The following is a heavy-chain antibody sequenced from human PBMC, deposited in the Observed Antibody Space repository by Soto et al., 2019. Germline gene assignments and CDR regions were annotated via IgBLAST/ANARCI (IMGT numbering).Heavy chain of an antibody. V-gene: IGHV4-4*02. CDR3: ARVPADSSGYWGAFDI. D-gene: IGHD3-22*01. CDR2: IYHSGST. J-gene: IGHJ3*02. CDR1: GGSISSSNW. Sequence: QVQLQESGPGLVKPSGTLSLTCAVSGGSISSSNWWTWVRQPPGKGLEWIGEIYHSGSTNYNPSLKGRVTISVDKPKNQFSLKLSSVTAADTAVYYCARVPADSSGYWGAFDIWGQGTMVTVSS.